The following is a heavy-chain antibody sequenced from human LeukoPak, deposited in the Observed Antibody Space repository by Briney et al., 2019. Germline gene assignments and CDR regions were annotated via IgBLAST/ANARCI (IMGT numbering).Heavy chain of an antibody. Sequence: GRSLRLSCAASGFTFDDYAMHWVRHAPGKGLEWVSGISWNSGSIGYADSVKGRFTISRDNAKNSLYLQMNSLRAEDTALYYCARGCSSTSCPHDYWGQGTLVTVSS. CDR3: ARGCSSTSCPHDY. CDR1: GFTFDDYA. CDR2: ISWNSGSI. J-gene: IGHJ4*02. D-gene: IGHD2-2*01. V-gene: IGHV3-9*01.